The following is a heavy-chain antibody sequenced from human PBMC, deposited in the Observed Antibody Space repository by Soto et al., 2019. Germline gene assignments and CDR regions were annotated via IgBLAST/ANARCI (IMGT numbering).Heavy chain of an antibody. Sequence: SVKVSCKASGGSFSSLVISWLRQAPGQGPEWMGGINPMLGVANFAQKFQDRVTITADESTTTAYMELSSLRSEDAAVYYCARGPAQFDPWGQGTLVTVSS. CDR3: ARGPAQFDP. CDR1: GGSFSSLV. V-gene: IGHV1-69*10. J-gene: IGHJ5*02. CDR2: INPMLGVA. D-gene: IGHD2-2*01.